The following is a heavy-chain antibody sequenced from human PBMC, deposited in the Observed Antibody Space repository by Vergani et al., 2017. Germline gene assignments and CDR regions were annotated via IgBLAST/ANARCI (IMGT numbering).Heavy chain of an antibody. V-gene: IGHV4-39*01. CDR1: GGSISSSSYY. D-gene: IGHD3-16*01. CDR3: ASWGTYGNYWYFDL. J-gene: IGHJ2*01. CDR2: IYYSGST. Sequence: QLQLQESGPGLVKPSETLSLTCIVSGGSISSSSYYWGWIRQPPGKGLEWIGSIYYSGSTYYNPSLKSRVTISVDTSKNQVYLKLSSVTAADTAVYHCASWGTYGNYWYFDLWGRGTLVTVSS.